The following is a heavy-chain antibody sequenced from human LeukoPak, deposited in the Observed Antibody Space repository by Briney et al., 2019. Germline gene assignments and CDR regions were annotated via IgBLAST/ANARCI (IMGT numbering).Heavy chain of an antibody. D-gene: IGHD5-18*01. V-gene: IGHV4-34*01. Sequence: ASASLSLTCAVYGGSFSGYYWSWIRQPPGKGLEWIGEINHSGSTNYNPSLKRRVTISVDTSKNQFSLKLSSVTAADTAVYYCATHGYSYGKYYYYYGMDVWGQGTTVTVSS. CDR3: ATHGYSYGKYYYYYGMDV. CDR2: INHSGST. J-gene: IGHJ6*02. CDR1: GGSFSGYY.